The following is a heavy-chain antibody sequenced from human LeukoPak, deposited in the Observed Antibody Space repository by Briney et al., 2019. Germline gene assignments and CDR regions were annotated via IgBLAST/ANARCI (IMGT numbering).Heavy chain of an antibody. Sequence: RSLRLSCAASGFTFSSYGMHWVRQAPGKGLEWVAVISYDGSNKYYADSVKGRFTISRDNSKNTLYLQMNSLRAEDTAVYYCAKDLSSMYRVWFDLWGQGTLVPVSS. V-gene: IGHV3-30*18. CDR1: GFTFSSYG. CDR2: ISYDGSNK. D-gene: IGHD2/OR15-2a*01. CDR3: AKDLSSMYRVWFDL. J-gene: IGHJ5*02.